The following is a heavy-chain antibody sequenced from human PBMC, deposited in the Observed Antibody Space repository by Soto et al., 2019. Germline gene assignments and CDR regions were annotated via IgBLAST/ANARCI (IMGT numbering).Heavy chain of an antibody. CDR2: ISYDGSNK. CDR3: ARAGMGRYCSGGSCYLEGDYGMDG. J-gene: IGHJ6*01. D-gene: IGHD2-15*01. Sequence: QVQLVESGGGVVQPGRSLRLSCAASGFTFSSYAMHWVRQAPGKGLEWVAVISYDGSNKYQADSVKGRFTISRDNSKNTLYLQMNSLRAEDTAVYYCARAGMGRYCSGGSCYLEGDYGMDGW. CDR1: GFTFSSYA. V-gene: IGHV3-30-3*01.